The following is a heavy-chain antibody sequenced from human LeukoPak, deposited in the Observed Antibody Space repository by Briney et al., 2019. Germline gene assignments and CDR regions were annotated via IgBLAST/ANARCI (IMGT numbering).Heavy chain of an antibody. Sequence: GGSLRLSCAASGFTFSSYSMNWVRQAPGKGLEWVSYISSSSSTIYYADSVKGRFTISRDDAKNSLYLQMNSLRAEDTAVYYCARADLSFDWRGVDYWGQGTLVTVSS. V-gene: IGHV3-48*01. CDR2: ISSSSSTI. CDR3: ARADLSFDWRGVDY. D-gene: IGHD3-9*01. CDR1: GFTFSSYS. J-gene: IGHJ4*02.